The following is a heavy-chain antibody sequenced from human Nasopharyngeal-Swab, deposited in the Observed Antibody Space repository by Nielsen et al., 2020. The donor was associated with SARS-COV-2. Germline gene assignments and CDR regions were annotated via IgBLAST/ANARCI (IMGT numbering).Heavy chain of an antibody. J-gene: IGHJ4*02. CDR1: GYSISSGYY. Sequence: AETLSLTCAGSGYSISSGYYWGLIRRPPGKGLEWSGSIYHSGSTDDDPSLKSRVSISVDPSKNQFSLKLSSVPAADTAVYYCARRETPGMATIHFDYWGQGTLVTVSS. CDR3: ARRETPGMATIHFDY. V-gene: IGHV4-38-2*01. D-gene: IGHD5-24*01. CDR2: IYHSGST.